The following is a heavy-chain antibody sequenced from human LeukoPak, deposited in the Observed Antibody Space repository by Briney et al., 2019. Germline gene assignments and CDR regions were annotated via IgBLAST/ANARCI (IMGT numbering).Heavy chain of an antibody. D-gene: IGHD3-9*01. Sequence: GGSLRLSCAASGSTFSSYAMHWVRQAPGKGLEWVANIKQDGREKYYVDSVKGRFTISRDNAKNSLYLQMNSLRAEDTAVYYCARVEDYDILTGFDYWGQGTLVTVSS. CDR1: GSTFSSYA. CDR3: ARVEDYDILTGFDY. V-gene: IGHV3-7*01. CDR2: IKQDGREK. J-gene: IGHJ4*02.